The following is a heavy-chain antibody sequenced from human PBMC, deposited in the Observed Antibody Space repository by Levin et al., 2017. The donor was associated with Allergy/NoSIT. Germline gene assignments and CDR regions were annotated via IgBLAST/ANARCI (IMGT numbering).Heavy chain of an antibody. CDR2: IKQDGSEK. CDR3: ARVYSYGYRPDYFDY. J-gene: IGHJ4*02. D-gene: IGHD5-18*01. CDR1: GFTFSSYW. Sequence: PGGSLRLSCAASGFTFSSYWMSWVRQAPGKGLEWVANIKQDGSEKYYVDSVKGRFTISRDNAKNSLYLQMNSLRAEDTAVYYCARVYSYGYRPDYFDYWGQGTLVTVSS. V-gene: IGHV3-7*01.